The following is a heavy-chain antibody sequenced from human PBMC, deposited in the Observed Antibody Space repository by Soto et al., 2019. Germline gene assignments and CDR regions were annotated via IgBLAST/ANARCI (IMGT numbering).Heavy chain of an antibody. J-gene: IGHJ4*02. CDR3: AKDPRLGYCTNGVCQPFDY. V-gene: IGHV3-23*01. CDR2: ISGSGGST. D-gene: IGHD2-8*01. Sequence: GGSLRLSCAASGFTFSSYAMSWVRQAPGKGLEWVSAISGSGGSTYYADSVKGRFTISRDNSKNTLYLQMNSLRAEDTAVYYCAKDPRLGYCTNGVCQPFDYWGQGTLVTVSS. CDR1: GFTFSSYA.